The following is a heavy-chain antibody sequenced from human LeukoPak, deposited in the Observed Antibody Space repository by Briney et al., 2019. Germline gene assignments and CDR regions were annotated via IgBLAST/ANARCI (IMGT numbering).Heavy chain of an antibody. V-gene: IGHV1-69*05. D-gene: IGHD2-2*01. CDR3: ARDPPTYCSSTSCHIDAFDI. CDR2: IIPIFGTA. J-gene: IGHJ3*02. CDR1: GGTFSSYA. Sequence: GGSVKVSCKASGGTFSSYAISWVRQAPGQGLEWMGGIIPIFGTANYAQKFQGRVTITTDESTSTAYMELSSLRSEDTAVYYCARDPPTYCSSTSCHIDAFDIWGQGTMVTVSS.